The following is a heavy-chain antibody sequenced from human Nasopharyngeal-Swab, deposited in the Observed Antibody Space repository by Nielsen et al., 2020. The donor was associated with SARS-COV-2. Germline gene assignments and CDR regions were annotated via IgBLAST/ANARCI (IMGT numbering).Heavy chain of an antibody. J-gene: IGHJ4*02. CDR1: GGSFSGYY. CDR2: ISGSGGST. D-gene: IGHD1-26*01. Sequence: ETLSLTCAVYGGSFSGYYWSWVRQAPGKGLEWVSAISGSGGSTYYADSVKGRFTISRDNSKNTLYLQMNSLRAEDTAVYYCARDRERTFDYWGQGTLVTVSS. V-gene: IGHV3-23*01. CDR3: ARDRERTFDY.